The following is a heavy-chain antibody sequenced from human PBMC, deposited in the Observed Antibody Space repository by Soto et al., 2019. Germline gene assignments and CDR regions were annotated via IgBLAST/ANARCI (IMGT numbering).Heavy chain of an antibody. CDR1: GFTFDDYG. CDR3: ARAYLGGEWLSTRHYYYYYMDV. CDR2: INWNGGST. V-gene: IGHV3-20*01. J-gene: IGHJ6*03. D-gene: IGHD3-3*01. Sequence: RPGGSLRLSCAASGFTFDDYGMSWVRQAPGKGLEWVSGINWNGGSTGYADSVKGRFTISRDNAKNSLYLQMNSLRAEDTALYHCARAYLGGEWLSTRHYYYYYMDVWGKGTTVTVS.